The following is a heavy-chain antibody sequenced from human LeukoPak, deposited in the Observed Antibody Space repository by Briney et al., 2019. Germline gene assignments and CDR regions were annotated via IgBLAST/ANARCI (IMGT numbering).Heavy chain of an antibody. CDR1: GFTFSDYY. J-gene: IGHJ4*02. V-gene: IGHV3-23*01. CDR2: ISGSGGST. Sequence: GGSLRLSCAASGFTFSDYYMSWIRQAPGKGLEWVSAISGSGGSTYYADSVKGRFTISRDNSKNTLYLQMNSLRAEDTAVYYCASYYGSGSYYTKDYWGQGTLVTVSS. CDR3: ASYYGSGSYYTKDY. D-gene: IGHD3-10*01.